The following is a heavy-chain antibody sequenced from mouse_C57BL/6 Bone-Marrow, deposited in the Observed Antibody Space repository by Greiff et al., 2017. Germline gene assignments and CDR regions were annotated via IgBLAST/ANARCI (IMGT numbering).Heavy chain of an antibody. CDR3: ARHEASYYYGSSPYFDY. D-gene: IGHD1-1*01. CDR1: GYTFTEYT. Sequence: VQLQQSGAELVKPGASVKLSCKASGYTFTEYTIHWVKQRSGQGLEWIGWFYPGSGSIKYNEKFKDKATLTADKSSSTVYMELSRLTSEDSAVYSWARHEASYYYGSSPYFDYWGQGTTLTVSA. V-gene: IGHV1-62-2*01. CDR2: FYPGSGSI. J-gene: IGHJ2*01.